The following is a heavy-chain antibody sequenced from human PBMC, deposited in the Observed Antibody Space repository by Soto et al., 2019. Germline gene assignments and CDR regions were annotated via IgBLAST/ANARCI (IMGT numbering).Heavy chain of an antibody. J-gene: IGHJ5*02. CDR3: ARDNWFDP. CDR1: GFTFSSYA. CDR2: ISSNGGST. V-gene: IGHV3-64*01. Sequence: EVQLVESGGGLVQPGGSLRLSCAASGFTFSSYAMHWVRQAPGKGLEYVSAISSNGGSTYYANSVKGRFTISRDNSQNTRYLQMGRLRAEDLAVYYCARDNWFDPWGQGTLVPVSS.